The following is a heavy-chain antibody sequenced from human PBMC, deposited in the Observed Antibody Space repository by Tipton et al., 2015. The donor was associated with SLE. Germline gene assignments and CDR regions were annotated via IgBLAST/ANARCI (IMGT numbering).Heavy chain of an antibody. V-gene: IGHV4-39*01. J-gene: IGHJ6*02. CDR1: GGSISSSSYY. D-gene: IGHD6-13*01. Sequence: TLSLTCTVSGGSISSSSYYWGWIRQPPGKGLEWIGSIYYSGSTYYNPSLKSRVTISVDTSKNQFSLKLSSVTAADTAVYYCASLYSLVKQQLGNYYGMDVWGQGTTVTVSS. CDR3: ASLYSLVKQQLGNYYGMDV. CDR2: IYYSGST.